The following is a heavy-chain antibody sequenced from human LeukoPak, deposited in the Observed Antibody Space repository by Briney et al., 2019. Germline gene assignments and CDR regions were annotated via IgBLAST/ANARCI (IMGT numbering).Heavy chain of an antibody. CDR3: ARGRTTVTIRPSYYYYMDV. Sequence: PTETLSLACAVYGGSFSGYYGSWIRQPPGKGLEWVGEINHRGNTNYNPSLKSRVTISVVTYKNQFSLKLSSVTAADTAVYYCARGRTTVTIRPSYYYYMDVWGKGTTVTVSS. CDR2: INHRGNT. D-gene: IGHD4-17*01. J-gene: IGHJ6*03. CDR1: GGSFSGYY. V-gene: IGHV4-34*01.